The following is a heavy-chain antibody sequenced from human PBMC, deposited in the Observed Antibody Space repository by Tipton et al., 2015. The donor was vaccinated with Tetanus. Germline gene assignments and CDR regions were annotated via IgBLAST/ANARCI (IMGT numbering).Heavy chain of an antibody. CDR2: IKSKAEGGTI. J-gene: IGHJ5*02. Sequence: SLRLSCAASGFNFNDALMHWVRQSPGKGLEWVGRIKSKAEGGTIDYGAAVEGRFTISRDDSKNMLYLQMNSLTPEDTAVYSCATGRLPTAGKFFNWFDPWGQGTLVTVSS. CDR3: ATGRLPTAGKFFNWFDP. V-gene: IGHV3-15*07. D-gene: IGHD6-13*01. CDR1: GFNFNDAL.